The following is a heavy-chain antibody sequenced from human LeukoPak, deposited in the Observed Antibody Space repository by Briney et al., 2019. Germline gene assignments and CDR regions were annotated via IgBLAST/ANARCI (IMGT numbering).Heavy chain of an antibody. Sequence: SVKVSCKASGGTFSSYAISWVRQAPGQGLEWMGGIIPIFGTANYAQKFQGRVTITADESTSTAYMELSSPRSEDTAVYYCARNGVVRGVSNWFDPWGQGTLVTVSS. D-gene: IGHD3-10*01. CDR3: ARNGVVRGVSNWFDP. V-gene: IGHV1-69*01. J-gene: IGHJ5*02. CDR1: GGTFSSYA. CDR2: IIPIFGTA.